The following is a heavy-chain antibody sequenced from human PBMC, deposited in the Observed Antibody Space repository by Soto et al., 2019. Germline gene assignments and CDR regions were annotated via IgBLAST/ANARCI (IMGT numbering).Heavy chain of an antibody. CDR3: ARVLRGVVNWFDP. CDR1: GDTFTNFG. Sequence: HLVQSGPEVKQPGASVTVSCKTSGDTFTNFGLSWVRQAPGQGLEWMGWIATYNSNKNYAPKFQGRLTLTTDTSTSTAYMELKSLGYDDTAVYYCARVLRGVVNWFDPWGQGTLVTVSS. CDR2: IATYNSNK. V-gene: IGHV1-18*01. D-gene: IGHD3-10*01. J-gene: IGHJ5*02.